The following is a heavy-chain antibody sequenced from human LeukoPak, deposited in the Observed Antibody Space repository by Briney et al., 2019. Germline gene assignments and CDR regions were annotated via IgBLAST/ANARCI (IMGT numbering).Heavy chain of an antibody. CDR2: VNVLGNT. CDR1: GGSISSTNW. J-gene: IGHJ4*02. Sequence: SETLSLTCGVSGGSISSTNWWTWVRQPPGKGLEWIGEVNVLGNTNYNPSLESRVTISIDKSENHVSLKLTSVTAADTAVYYCAREGGPFRPLDYSGQGTLVTVSS. D-gene: IGHD2/OR15-2a*01. CDR3: AREGGPFRPLDY. V-gene: IGHV4/OR15-8*02.